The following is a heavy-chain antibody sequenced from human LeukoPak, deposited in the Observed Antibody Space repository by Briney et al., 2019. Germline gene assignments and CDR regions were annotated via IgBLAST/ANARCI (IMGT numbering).Heavy chain of an antibody. Sequence: GESLKISCQGSGYNFITYWIGWVRQKPGKGLEWMGIIYPGDSETRNSPSLQGQVTISVDESISTAYLQWSGLKASDTAMYYCARQFSSGSYASAAFDIWGQGTMVTVSS. J-gene: IGHJ3*02. CDR3: ARQFSSGSYASAAFDI. CDR1: GYNFITYW. D-gene: IGHD3-22*01. V-gene: IGHV5-51*01. CDR2: IYPGDSET.